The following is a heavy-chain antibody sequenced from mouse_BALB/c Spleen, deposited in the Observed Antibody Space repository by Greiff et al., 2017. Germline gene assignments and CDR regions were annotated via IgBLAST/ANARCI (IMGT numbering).Heavy chain of an antibody. J-gene: IGHJ3*01. CDR1: GFAFSSYD. CDR3: ARHGSWFAY. Sequence: EVQGVESGGGLVKPGGSLKLSCAASGFAFSSYDMSWVRQTPEKRLEWVAYISSGGGSTYYPDTVKGRFTISRDNAKNTLYLQMSSLKSEDTAMYYCARHGSWFAYWGQGTLVTVSA. CDR2: ISSGGGST. V-gene: IGHV5-12-1*01.